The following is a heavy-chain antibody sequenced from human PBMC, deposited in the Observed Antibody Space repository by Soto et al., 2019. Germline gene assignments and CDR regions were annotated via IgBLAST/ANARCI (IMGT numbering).Heavy chain of an antibody. V-gene: IGHV3-33*01. CDR2: IWYDGSNK. J-gene: IGHJ3*02. CDR3: ARESALSADTFDI. D-gene: IGHD3-16*02. CDR1: GFTFSSYG. Sequence: QVQLVESGGGVVQPGRSLRLSCAASGFTFSSYGMHWVRQAPGKGLEWVAVIWYDGSNKYYADSVKGRFTISRDNSKNSLYLQMNSLRAEVTAVYYCARESALSADTFDIWGQGTMVTVSS.